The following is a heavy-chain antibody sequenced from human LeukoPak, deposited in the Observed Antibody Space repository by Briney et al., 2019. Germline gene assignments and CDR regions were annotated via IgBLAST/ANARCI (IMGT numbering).Heavy chain of an antibody. J-gene: IGHJ4*02. CDR1: GFTFSSYG. CDR2: ISYDGSNK. CDR3: AKDLSITMVTNHFDY. Sequence: HPGGSLRLSCAASGFTFSSYGMHWVRQAPGKGLEWVAVISYDGSNKYYADSVKGRFTISRDNSKNTLYLQMNSLRAEDTAVYYCAKDLSITMVTNHFDYWGQGTLVTVSS. V-gene: IGHV3-30*18. D-gene: IGHD3-10*01.